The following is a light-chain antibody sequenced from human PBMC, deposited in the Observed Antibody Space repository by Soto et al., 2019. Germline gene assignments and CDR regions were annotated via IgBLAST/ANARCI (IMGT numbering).Light chain of an antibody. Sequence: DIQMTQSPSTLSASVGDRDTITCRASQSISIWLAWYQHKPGKAPKLLIYKASSLESGVPSRFSGSGSGTEFTLTISSLQPDDFPTYYCQQYNSYAYTFGQGTKLEIK. CDR3: QQYNSYAYT. J-gene: IGKJ2*01. V-gene: IGKV1-5*03. CDR2: KAS. CDR1: QSISIW.